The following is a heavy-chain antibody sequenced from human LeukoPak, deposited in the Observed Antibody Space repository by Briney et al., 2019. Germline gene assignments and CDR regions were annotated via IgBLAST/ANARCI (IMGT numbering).Heavy chain of an antibody. Sequence: SQTLSLTCTVSVGSFSSGGYYWSWIRQPPGRGLGWIGYIYHSGSTYYNPSLKSRVTISVDTSKNQFSLKLSSVTAADTAVYYCARARRGYSYGGLDYWGQGTLVTVSS. J-gene: IGHJ4*02. CDR2: IYHSGST. V-gene: IGHV4-30-2*05. CDR1: VGSFSSGGYY. D-gene: IGHD5-18*01. CDR3: ARARRGYSYGGLDY.